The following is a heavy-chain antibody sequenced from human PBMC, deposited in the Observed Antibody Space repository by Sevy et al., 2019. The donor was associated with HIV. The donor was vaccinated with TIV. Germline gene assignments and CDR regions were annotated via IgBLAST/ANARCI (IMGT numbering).Heavy chain of an antibody. Sequence: GGSLRLSCAASGFTFSSYEMNWVRQAPGKGLEWVSYISGLSNYIYYADSMKARFTISRDNAKNTLNLQMNSLRGGDTAVYFCARGPPDGSYDYFDSWGQGILVTVSS. J-gene: IGHJ4*02. V-gene: IGHV3-21*05. CDR2: ISGLSNYI. CDR3: ARGPPDGSYDYFDS. D-gene: IGHD3-10*01. CDR1: GFTFSSYE.